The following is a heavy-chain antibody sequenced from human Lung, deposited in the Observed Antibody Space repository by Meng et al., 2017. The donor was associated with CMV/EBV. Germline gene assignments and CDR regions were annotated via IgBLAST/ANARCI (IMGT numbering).Heavy chain of an antibody. CDR1: GFTLSSYS. CDR3: TRDSGAYYDSSGFDY. CDR2: ITSSSSYI. Sequence: GGSLRLSXAASGFTLSSYSMNWVRQAPGKGLEWVSSITSSSSYIYYADSVKGRFTVSRDNAKNSLFLQMNGLRAEDTAVYYCTRDSGAYYDSSGFDYWGQGTLVTVSS. J-gene: IGHJ4*02. D-gene: IGHD3-22*01. V-gene: IGHV3-21*01.